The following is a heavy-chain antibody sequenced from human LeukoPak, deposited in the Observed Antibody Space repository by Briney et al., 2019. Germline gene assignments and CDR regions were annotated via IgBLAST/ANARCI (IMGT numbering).Heavy chain of an antibody. CDR1: GFTLSTYT. D-gene: IGHD5-12*01. V-gene: IGHV3-21*01. J-gene: IGHJ4*02. Sequence: PGGSLRLSCAASGFTLSTYTMNWVRQAPGKGLEWVSSISSSSSYIYYADSVKGRFTISRDNAKKSVYLQMNSLRAEDTAVYYCARETGDRGYSGYGIDYWGQGTLVTVSS. CDR2: ISSSSSYI. CDR3: ARETGDRGYSGYGIDY.